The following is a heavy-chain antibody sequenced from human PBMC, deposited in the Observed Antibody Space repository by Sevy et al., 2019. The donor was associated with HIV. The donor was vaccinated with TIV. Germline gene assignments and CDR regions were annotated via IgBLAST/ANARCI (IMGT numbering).Heavy chain of an antibody. J-gene: IGHJ4*02. D-gene: IGHD3-10*01. CDR3: ARDRGKSGHYGSGSYSPVDY. CDR2: ISSSSSTI. CDR1: GFTFSSYS. V-gene: IGHV3-48*02. Sequence: GGSLRLSCAASGFTFSSYSMNWVRQAPGKGLEWVSYISSSSSTIYYADSVKGRFTISRDNAKNSLYLQMNSLRDEDTALYYCARDRGKSGHYGSGSYSPVDYWGQGTLVTVSS.